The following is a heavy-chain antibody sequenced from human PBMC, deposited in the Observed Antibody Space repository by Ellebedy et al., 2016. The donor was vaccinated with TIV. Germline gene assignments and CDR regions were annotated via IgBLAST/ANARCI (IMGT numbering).Heavy chain of an antibody. V-gene: IGHV1-46*01. D-gene: IGHD5/OR15-5a*01. Sequence: ASVKVSXXPSGYTFTTYYMHWVRQAPGQGLEWMGVIIPSDSTTSYSHKFQGRVTMTSDTSSSTVFMDLSSLRSEDTAVYYCVRGAVYHALDVWGQGTMVTVSS. CDR2: IIPSDSTT. CDR1: GYTFTTYY. J-gene: IGHJ3*01. CDR3: VRGAVYHALDV.